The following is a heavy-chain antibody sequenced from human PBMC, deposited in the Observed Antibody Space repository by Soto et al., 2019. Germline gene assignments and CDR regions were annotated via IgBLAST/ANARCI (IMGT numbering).Heavy chain of an antibody. CDR2: IDWDDDK. CDR1: GFSLSTSGMC. J-gene: IGHJ5*02. V-gene: IGHV2-70*01. D-gene: IGHD3-10*01. CDR3: ARTGPQYYYGSGPTVWFDP. Sequence: SCPTLVNPTQTLTLTCTFSGFSLSTSGMCVSWIRQPPGKALEWLALIDWDDDKYYSTSLKTRLTISKDTSKNQVVLTMTNMDPVDTATYYCARTGPQYYYGSGPTVWFDPWGQGTMVTFSS.